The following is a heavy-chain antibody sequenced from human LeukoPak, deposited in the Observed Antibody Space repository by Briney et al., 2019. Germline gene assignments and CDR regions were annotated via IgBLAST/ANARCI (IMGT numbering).Heavy chain of an antibody. CDR1: GYSITSGYY. V-gene: IGHV4-38-2*02. J-gene: IGHJ4*02. CDR3: ARAGYCSGVSCYSAVPGKY. D-gene: IGHD2-15*01. Sequence: SETLSLTCTVSGYSITSGYYWAWIRQSPGKGLEWIGSIYHSGNTCYNPSLKSRVIILVDTSKNQFSLQLGSVTLTDTAVYSCARAGYCSGVSCYSAVPGKYWGQGALVTVSS. CDR2: IYHSGNT.